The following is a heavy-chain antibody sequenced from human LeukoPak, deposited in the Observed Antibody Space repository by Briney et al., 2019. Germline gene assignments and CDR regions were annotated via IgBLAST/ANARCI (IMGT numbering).Heavy chain of an antibody. CDR3: AKDPWLVERVVWFDP. D-gene: IGHD6-19*01. Sequence: PGGSLRLSCAASGFTFSSYAMHWVRQAPGKGLEWVAVISYDGSNKYYADSVKGRFTISRDNSKNTLYLQMNSLRAEDTAVYYCAKDPWLVERVVWFDPWGQGTLVTVSS. J-gene: IGHJ5*02. V-gene: IGHV3-30-3*01. CDR1: GFTFSSYA. CDR2: ISYDGSNK.